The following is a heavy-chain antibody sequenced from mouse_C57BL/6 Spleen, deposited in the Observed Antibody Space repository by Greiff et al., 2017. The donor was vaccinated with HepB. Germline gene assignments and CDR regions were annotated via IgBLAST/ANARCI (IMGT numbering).Heavy chain of an antibody. D-gene: IGHD4-1*01. V-gene: IGHV1-81*01. CDR2: IYPRSGNT. CDR1: GYTFTSYG. J-gene: IGHJ4*01. Sequence: LVESGAELARPGASVKLSCKASGYTFTSYGISWVKQRTGQGLEWIGEIYPRSGNTYYNEKFKGKATLTADKSSSTAYMELRSLTSEDSAVYFCARRRTDYYAMDYWGQGTSVTVSS. CDR3: ARRRTDYYAMDY.